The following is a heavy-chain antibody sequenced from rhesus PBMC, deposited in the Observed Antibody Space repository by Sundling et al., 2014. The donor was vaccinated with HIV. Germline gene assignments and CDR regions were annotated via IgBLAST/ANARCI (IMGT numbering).Heavy chain of an antibody. V-gene: IGHV4-173*01. Sequence: QLQLQESGPGLVKPSETLSLTCAVSGGSVSSNYWGWIRQPPGKGLEWIGYISDTSGSTEYNPSVKSRVTISKDTSKNQFSLKVNSVTATDTAVYFCARVGSSGAWSYWGQGVLVTVSS. CDR3: ARVGSSGAWSY. CDR2: ISDTSGST. D-gene: IGHD6-37*01. CDR1: GGSVSSNY. J-gene: IGHJ4*01.